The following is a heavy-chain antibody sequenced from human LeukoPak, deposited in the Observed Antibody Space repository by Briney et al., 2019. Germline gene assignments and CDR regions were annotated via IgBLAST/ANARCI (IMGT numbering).Heavy chain of an antibody. CDR1: GFTVSSNY. CDR3: ARDDYYDSSGYYYNAPHFDY. D-gene: IGHD3-22*01. J-gene: IGHJ4*02. V-gene: IGHV3-66*01. Sequence: GGSLRLSCAASGFTVSSNYMSWVRQAPGKGLEWVSVIYSGGSTYYADSVKGRFTISRDNSKNTLYLQMNSLRAEDTAVYYCARDDYYDSSGYYYNAPHFDYWGQGTLVTVSS. CDR2: IYSGGST.